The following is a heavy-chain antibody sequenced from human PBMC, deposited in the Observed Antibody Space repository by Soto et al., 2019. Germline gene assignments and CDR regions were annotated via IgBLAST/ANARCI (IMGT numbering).Heavy chain of an antibody. V-gene: IGHV1-2*02. J-gene: IGHJ5*02. CDR1: GFTFNGYS. D-gene: IGHD5-18*01. CDR3: ARALQLWPHDWLAP. CDR2: INPNSGDS. Sequence: ASVKVSCKASGFTFNGYSMHWVRQAPGQGHEWMGWINPNSGDSKFAQKFQGRVTMTRDTSINTAYMELSRLRSDDTAVYYCARALQLWPHDWLAPWGQGTLVTVSS.